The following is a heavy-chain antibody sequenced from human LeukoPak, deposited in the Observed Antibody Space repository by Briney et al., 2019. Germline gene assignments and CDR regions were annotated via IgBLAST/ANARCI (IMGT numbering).Heavy chain of an antibody. CDR1: GFTFSSYA. Sequence: PGGSLRLSCAASGFTFSSYAMSWVRQAPGKGLEWVSAISGSGGSTYYADSVKGRFTISRDNSKNTLYLQMNSLRAEDTAVYYCAKASLVAGGYSYGYPFYYGMDGWGQGTTGTVSS. V-gene: IGHV3-23*01. J-gene: IGHJ6*02. CDR2: ISGSGGST. D-gene: IGHD5-18*01. CDR3: AKASLVAGGYSYGYPFYYGMDG.